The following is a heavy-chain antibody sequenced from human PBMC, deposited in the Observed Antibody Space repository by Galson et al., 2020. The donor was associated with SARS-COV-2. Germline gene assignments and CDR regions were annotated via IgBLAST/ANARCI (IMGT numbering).Heavy chain of an antibody. V-gene: IGHV3-23*01. CDR3: AKERSDSIGWYLDY. CDR2: ISGSGGST. CDR1: GFSFSTYA. J-gene: IGHJ4*02. D-gene: IGHD6-19*01. Sequence: GESLKISCAASGFSFSTYAMSWVRQAPGKGLEWVSGISGSGGSTYYADSVKGRFTISRDNSKNTLCLQMNSLRAEDTAVYYCAKERSDSIGWYLDYWGQGALVTVSS.